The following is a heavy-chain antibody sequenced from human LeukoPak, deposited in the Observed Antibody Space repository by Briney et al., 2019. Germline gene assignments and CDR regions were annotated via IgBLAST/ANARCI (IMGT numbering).Heavy chain of an antibody. Sequence: GESLKISCKGSGYSFTSYWIGWVRQMPGKGLEWMGIIYPGDSDTRYSPSFQGQVTISADKSISTAYLQWSSLKASDTAMYYCARQIRIAAAGHYYYYMDVWGKGTTVTVSS. J-gene: IGHJ6*03. CDR2: IYPGDSDT. CDR1: GYSFTSYW. D-gene: IGHD6-13*01. CDR3: ARQIRIAAAGHYYYYMDV. V-gene: IGHV5-51*01.